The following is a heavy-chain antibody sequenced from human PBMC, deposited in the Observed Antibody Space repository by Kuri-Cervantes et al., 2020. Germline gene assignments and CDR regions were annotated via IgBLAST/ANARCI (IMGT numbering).Heavy chain of an antibody. CDR1: GYTFTYRY. Sequence: SVKVSCKASGYTFTYRYLHWVRQAPGQALEWMGWITPFNGNTNYAQKFQDRVTITRDTFANTAYMELSSLRSEDTAVYYCARLSSVGSGWPFDYWGQGTLVTVSS. J-gene: IGHJ4*02. D-gene: IGHD6-19*01. V-gene: IGHV1-45*02. CDR3: ARLSSVGSGWPFDY. CDR2: ITPFNGNT.